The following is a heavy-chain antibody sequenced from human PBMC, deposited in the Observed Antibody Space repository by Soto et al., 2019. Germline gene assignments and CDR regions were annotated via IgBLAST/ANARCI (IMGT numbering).Heavy chain of an antibody. CDR2: TRNKANSYTT. CDR1: GFTFSDHY. J-gene: IGHJ4*02. CDR3: ARGRQYSYGYFDY. V-gene: IGHV3-72*01. D-gene: IGHD5-18*01. Sequence: GGSLRLSCAASGFTFSDHYMDWVRQAPGKGLEWVGRTRNKANSYTTEYAASVKGRFTISRDDSKNSLYLQMNSLKTEDTAVYYCARGRQYSYGYFDYWGQGTMVTVSS.